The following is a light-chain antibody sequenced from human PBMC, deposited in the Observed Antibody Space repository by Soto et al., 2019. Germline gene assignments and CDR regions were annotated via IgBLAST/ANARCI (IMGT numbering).Light chain of an antibody. CDR2: DDS. Sequence: SYELTQPPSVSVAPGQTARITCGGNNIGGKSVHWYQQKPGQAPVLVVYDDSDRPSGIPERFSGSNSGNTATLTISRVEDGDEADYYCQVWDCSSDHWVFGGGNKVTVL. CDR3: QVWDCSSDHWV. J-gene: IGLJ3*02. V-gene: IGLV3-21*02. CDR1: NIGGKS.